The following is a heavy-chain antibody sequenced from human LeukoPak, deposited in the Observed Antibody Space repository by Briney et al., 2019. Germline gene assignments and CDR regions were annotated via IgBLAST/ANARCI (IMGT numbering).Heavy chain of an antibody. V-gene: IGHV4-34*01. Sequence: SETLSLTCAVYGGSFSGYYWSWIRQPPGKGLEWIGEINHSGSTNYNPSLKSRVTISVDTSKNQFSLKLSSVTAADTAVYYCATGLDGYIIYWGQGTLVTVSS. J-gene: IGHJ4*02. CDR2: INHSGST. D-gene: IGHD5-24*01. CDR1: GGSFSGYY. CDR3: ATGLDGYIIY.